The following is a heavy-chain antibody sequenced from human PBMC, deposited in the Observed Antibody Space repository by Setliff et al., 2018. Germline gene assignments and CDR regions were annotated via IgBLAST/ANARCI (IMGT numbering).Heavy chain of an antibody. CDR2: ISPYTGNT. CDR1: GGTFSSSG. D-gene: IGHD2-2*01. J-gene: IGHJ4*02. Sequence: ASVKVSCKSSGGTFSSSGITWVRQAPGQGLEWMGWISPYTGNTFYAPQFQGRVIMTTDTSAKTAYMDLRSLRSDDTAVYYCEGLVRYCSTTSCQRTSGDDFWGLGTLVTVSS. CDR3: EGLVRYCSTTSCQRTSGDDF. V-gene: IGHV1-18*01.